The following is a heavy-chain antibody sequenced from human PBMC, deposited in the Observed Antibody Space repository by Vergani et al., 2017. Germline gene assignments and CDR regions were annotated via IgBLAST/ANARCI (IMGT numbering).Heavy chain of an antibody. D-gene: IGHD5-12*01. Sequence: QVQLVQSGAEVKKPGASVKVSCKASGYTFTGYYMHWVRQAPGQGLAWMGWINPNSGGTNYAQKFQGRVTMTRDTSISTAYMELSRQRSDDTAVYYCARGVLSGGYGYYYGMYVWGQGTTVTVSS. CDR1: GYTFTGYY. CDR2: INPNSGGT. V-gene: IGHV1-2*02. CDR3: ARGVLSGGYGYYYGMYV. J-gene: IGHJ6*02.